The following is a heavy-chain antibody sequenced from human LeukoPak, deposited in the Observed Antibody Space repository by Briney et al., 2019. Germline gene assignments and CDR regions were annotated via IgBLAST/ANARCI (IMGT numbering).Heavy chain of an antibody. V-gene: IGHV3-23*01. J-gene: IGHJ4*02. CDR1: GFTLSNYA. D-gene: IGHD5-18*01. CDR3: AKGLRGYSYGYADY. Sequence: GESLILSCGASGFTLSNYAMCWVRQAPAKGKGMDSAISGCDSSTHYADPVKGRFTISRDNSNNTPYLQMNSLRAEDTAVYYCAKGLRGYSYGYADYWGQGTLVTVSS. CDR2: ISGCDSST.